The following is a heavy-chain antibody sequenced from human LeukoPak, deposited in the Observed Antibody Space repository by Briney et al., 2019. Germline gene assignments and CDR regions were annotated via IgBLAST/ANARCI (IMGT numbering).Heavy chain of an antibody. V-gene: IGHV3-74*01. CDR1: GFTFSSYW. D-gene: IGHD6-13*01. Sequence: GGSLRLSCAASGFTFSSYWMHWVRQAPGKGLVWVSRINSDGSSTSYADSVKGRFTISRDNAKNTLYLQMNSLRAEDTAVYYCARELLSGSSSWYSFRAFDIWGQGTMVTVSS. CDR2: INSDGSST. J-gene: IGHJ3*02. CDR3: ARELLSGSSSWYSFRAFDI.